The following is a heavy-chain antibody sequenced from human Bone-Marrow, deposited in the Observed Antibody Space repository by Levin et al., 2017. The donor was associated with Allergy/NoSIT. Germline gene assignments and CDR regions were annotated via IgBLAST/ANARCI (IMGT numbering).Heavy chain of an antibody. CDR2: IKKDGSEK. V-gene: IGHV3-7*01. J-gene: IGHJ4*02. Sequence: GESLKISCAASGFIFHGYWMNWVRQAPGKGLEWVANIKKDGSEKNYVDFVKGRFTISRDNAKKSVYLQMNSLRAEDTAVYYCARDWPLDYWGQGTLVTVSS. CDR3: ARDWPLDY. CDR1: GFIFHGYW.